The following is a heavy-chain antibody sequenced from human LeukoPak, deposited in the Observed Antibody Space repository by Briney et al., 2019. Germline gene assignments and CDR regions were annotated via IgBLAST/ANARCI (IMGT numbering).Heavy chain of an antibody. CDR2: MNPNSGNT. CDR3: ARKYYDSSGYYYSEWFDP. V-gene: IGHV1-8*01. CDR1: GYTFTSYD. Sequence: ASVKVSCKASGYTFTSYDINWVRQATGQGLEWMGWMNPNSGNTGYAQKFQGRVTMTRNTSISTAYMELSSLRSEDTAVYYCARKYYDSSGYYYSEWFDPWGQGTLVTVSS. J-gene: IGHJ5*02. D-gene: IGHD3-22*01.